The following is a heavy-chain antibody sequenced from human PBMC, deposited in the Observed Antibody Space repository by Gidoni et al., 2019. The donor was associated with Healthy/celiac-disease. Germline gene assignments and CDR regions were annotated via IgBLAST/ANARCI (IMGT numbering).Heavy chain of an antibody. CDR1: GGSFSGYY. V-gene: IGHV4-34*01. D-gene: IGHD5-18*01. CDR2: INHSGST. J-gene: IGHJ4*02. CDR3: ARGRGYSYGYQDY. Sequence: SLTCAVYGGSFSGYYWSWIRQPPGKGLEWIGEINHSGSTNYNPSLKSRVTISVDTSKNQFSLKLSSVTAADTAVYYCARGRGYSYGYQDYWGQGTLVTVSS.